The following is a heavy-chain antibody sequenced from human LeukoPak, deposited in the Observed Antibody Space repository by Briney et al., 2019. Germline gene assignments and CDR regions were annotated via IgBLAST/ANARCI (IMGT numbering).Heavy chain of an antibody. CDR3: GRSGRYRPSDL. D-gene: IGHD1-26*01. J-gene: IGHJ5*02. Sequence: PGGSLRLSCAASGFILSDHYIDWVRQAPGKGLEWVERTRNKANSYTTEYAASVKGRFTISRDDPKNLLYLQMNSLKSEDTAVYYCGRSGRYRPSDLWGQGTLATVSS. V-gene: IGHV3-72*01. CDR2: TRNKANSYTT. CDR1: GFILSDHY.